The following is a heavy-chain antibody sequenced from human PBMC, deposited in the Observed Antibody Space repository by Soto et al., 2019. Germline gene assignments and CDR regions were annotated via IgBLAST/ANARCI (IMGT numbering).Heavy chain of an antibody. J-gene: IGHJ4*02. CDR2: MNPNNGNT. CDR3: ARGVDAGVDY. V-gene: IGHV1-8*01. CDR1: GYTFTSLD. D-gene: IGHD1-26*01. Sequence: QVQLVQSGAEVKEPGASVKVSCTASGYTFTSLDINWVRQATGQGLEWMGWMNPNNGNTGYAQKCQGRVTMNRDTSISTAYMELSSLRSEDTAVYYCARGVDAGVDYWGQGTLVPVSS.